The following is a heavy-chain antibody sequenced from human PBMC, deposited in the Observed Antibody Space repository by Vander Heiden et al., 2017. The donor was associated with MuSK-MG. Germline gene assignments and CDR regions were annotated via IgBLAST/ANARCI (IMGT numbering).Heavy chain of an antibody. Sequence: QLQLQESGPGLVKPSETLSLTCTFSGDSITTTTYYWGWFRQPPGKGLEWIGNIYYSGNTYYNPSLKSRVTISVDTSKNQFSLNLNSVTAADTAVYFCARGTEVGWGGYWAQGTLVTVSS. CDR2: IYYSGNT. CDR1: GDSITTTTYY. J-gene: IGHJ4*02. V-gene: IGHV4-39*07. D-gene: IGHD1-26*01. CDR3: ARGTEVGWGGY.